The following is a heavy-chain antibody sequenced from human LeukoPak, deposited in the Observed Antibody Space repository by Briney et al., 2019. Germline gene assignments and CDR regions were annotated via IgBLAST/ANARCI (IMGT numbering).Heavy chain of an antibody. V-gene: IGHV4-34*01. CDR3: ARGPPWYSSGWYYFDY. D-gene: IGHD6-19*01. CDR2: INHSGST. Sequence: PSETLSLTCTVSGGSISSYYWSWIRQPPGKGLEWIGEINHSGSTNYNPSLKSRVTISVDTSKNQFSLKLSSVTAADTAVYYCARGPPWYSSGWYYFDYWGQGTLVTVSS. CDR1: GGSISSYY. J-gene: IGHJ4*02.